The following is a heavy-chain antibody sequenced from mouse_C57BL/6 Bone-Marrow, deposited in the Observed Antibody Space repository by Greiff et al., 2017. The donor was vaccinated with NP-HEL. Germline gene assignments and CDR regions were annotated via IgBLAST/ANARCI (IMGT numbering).Heavy chain of an antibody. CDR1: GYTFTSYD. CDR2: IYPRDGST. V-gene: IGHV1-85*01. Sequence: QVQLQQSGPELVKPGASVKLSCKASGYTFTSYDINWVKQRPGQGLEWIGWIYPRDGSTKYNEKFKGKATLTVDTSSSTAYMELHSLTSEDSAVYYCARGLLYYGNYWFAYWGQGTLVTVSA. CDR3: ARGLLYYGNYWFAY. D-gene: IGHD2-1*01. J-gene: IGHJ3*01.